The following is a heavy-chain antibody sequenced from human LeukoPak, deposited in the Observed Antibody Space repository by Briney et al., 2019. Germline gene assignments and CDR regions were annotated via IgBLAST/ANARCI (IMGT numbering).Heavy chain of an antibody. J-gene: IGHJ5*02. CDR1: EFIFSDYW. Sequence: GGSLRLSCVASEFIFSDYWMSWVRQAPGKGLEWVANIKQGGREEKYVSSVKGRFAISGDDAKSTLYLQMDSLSGDDTAVYYCARDNGGWFDTWGRGTLVTVSS. CDR3: ARDNGGWFDT. D-gene: IGHD3-10*01. V-gene: IGHV3-7*03. CDR2: IKQGGREE.